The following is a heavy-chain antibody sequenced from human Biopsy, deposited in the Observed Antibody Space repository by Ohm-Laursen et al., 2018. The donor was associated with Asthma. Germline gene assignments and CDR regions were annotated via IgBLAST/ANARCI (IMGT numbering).Heavy chain of an antibody. J-gene: IGHJ4*02. Sequence: SLRLSCSASGFAVSRDHMFWVRKAPGKGLERVSVSYSGGTSHTADSVRGRFTISRDYSKNTLYLQMHSLRAEDTAVYYCARGDSSNWSHYYFDYWGQGTLVTVSS. V-gene: IGHV3-53*01. CDR3: ARGDSSNWSHYYFDY. D-gene: IGHD3-22*01. CDR2: SYSGGTS. CDR1: GFAVSRDH.